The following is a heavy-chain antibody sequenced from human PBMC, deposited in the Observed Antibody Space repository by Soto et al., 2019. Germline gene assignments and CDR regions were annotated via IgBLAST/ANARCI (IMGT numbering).Heavy chain of an antibody. V-gene: IGHV4-59*08. Sequence: PSETLSLTCTVSGGSISSYYWSWIRQPPGKGLEWIGYIFYSGSTNYNPSLKSRVTISVDTSKNQFPLKLSSVTAADTAVYYCARLYGLDAFDFWGQGTMVTVS. D-gene: IGHD3-16*02. CDR2: IFYSGST. J-gene: IGHJ3*01. CDR1: GGSISSYY. CDR3: ARLYGLDAFDF.